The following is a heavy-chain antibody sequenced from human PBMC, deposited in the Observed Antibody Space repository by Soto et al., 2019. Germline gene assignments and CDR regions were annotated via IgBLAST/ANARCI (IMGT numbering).Heavy chain of an antibody. D-gene: IGHD6-19*01. V-gene: IGHV3-9*01. CDR2: ISWNSGSI. CDR3: AKVRRQWLQVGAFDI. Sequence: GGSLRLSCAASGFTFDDYAMHWVRPAPGKGLEWVSGISWNSGSIGYADSVKGRFTISRDNAKNSLYLQMNSLRAEDTALYYCAKVRRQWLQVGAFDIWGQGTMVTVSS. CDR1: GFTFDDYA. J-gene: IGHJ3*02.